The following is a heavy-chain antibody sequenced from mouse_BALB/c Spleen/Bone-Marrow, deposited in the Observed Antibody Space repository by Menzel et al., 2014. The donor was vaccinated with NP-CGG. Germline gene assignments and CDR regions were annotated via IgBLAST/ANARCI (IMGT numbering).Heavy chain of an antibody. Sequence: EVKVVESGGGLVQPGGSLKLSCAASGFTFSSYTVSWVRQTPEKRLEWVAYISNGGGSTYYPDTVKGRFTISRGNAKNTLYLQMSSLKSEDPAMYYCARQLGLRWAMDYWGQGTSVTVSS. J-gene: IGHJ4*01. CDR1: GFTFSSYT. CDR3: ARQLGLRWAMDY. V-gene: IGHV5-12-2*01. CDR2: ISNGGGST. D-gene: IGHD3-1*01.